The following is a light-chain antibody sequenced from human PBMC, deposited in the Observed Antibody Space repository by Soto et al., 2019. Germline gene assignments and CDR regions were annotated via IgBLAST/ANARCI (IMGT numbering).Light chain of an antibody. J-gene: IGLJ1*01. CDR2: STS. CDR1: SSNIGSNS. CDR3: AAWDDSLNGLYV. V-gene: IGLV1-44*01. Sequence: QSVLTQPPSASGTPGQGVTISCSGSSSNIGSNSVNWYQQLPGTAPELLVYSTSQRPSGVPDRFSGSKSGTSASLAISALQSEDEADYFCAAWDDSLNGLYVFGTGTKVTVL.